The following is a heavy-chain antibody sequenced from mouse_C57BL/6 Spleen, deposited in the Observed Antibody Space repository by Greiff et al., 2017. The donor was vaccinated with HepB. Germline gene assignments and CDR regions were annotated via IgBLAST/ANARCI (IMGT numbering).Heavy chain of an antibody. CDR2: RRSKSSNYAT. J-gene: IGHJ4*01. V-gene: IGHV10-3*01. Sequence: GGGLVQPKGSLKLSCAASGFTFITYAMHWVRQAPGKGLEWVARRRSKSSNYATYYADSVKDRFTITRDDSQSMLYLQMNNLKTEDTAMYYCVREETAQAPMDYWGQGTSVTVSS. CDR3: VREETAQAPMDY. D-gene: IGHD3-2*02. CDR1: GFTFITYA.